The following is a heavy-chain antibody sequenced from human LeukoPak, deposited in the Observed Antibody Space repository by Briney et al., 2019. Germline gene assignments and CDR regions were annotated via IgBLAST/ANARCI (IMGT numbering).Heavy chain of an antibody. Sequence: GGSLRLSCAASGFTFSDHYVDWVRQPPGKGLEWIGRSRDKINSYTTQYAASVKGRFTISRDDSKNSLYLQMNSLKTEDMAVYYCIRGSYNGGWYGDYWGQGALVTVSS. J-gene: IGHJ4*02. V-gene: IGHV3-72*01. D-gene: IGHD6-19*01. CDR2: SRDKINSYTT. CDR3: IRGSYNGGWYGDY. CDR1: GFTFSDHY.